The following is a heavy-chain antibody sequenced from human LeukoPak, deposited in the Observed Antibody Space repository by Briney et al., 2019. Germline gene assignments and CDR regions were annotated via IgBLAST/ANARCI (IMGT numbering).Heavy chain of an antibody. D-gene: IGHD2-21*02. V-gene: IGHV1-18*01. CDR3: ARGSLSYCGGDCYSMYYFDY. J-gene: IGHJ4*02. Sequence: SVKVSCKASGYTFTSYGISWVRQAPGQGLEWMGWISAYNGNTNYAQKLQGRVTMTTDTSTSTAYMELRSLRSDDTAVYYCARGSLSYCGGDCYSMYYFDYWGQGTLVTVSS. CDR1: GYTFTSYG. CDR2: ISAYNGNT.